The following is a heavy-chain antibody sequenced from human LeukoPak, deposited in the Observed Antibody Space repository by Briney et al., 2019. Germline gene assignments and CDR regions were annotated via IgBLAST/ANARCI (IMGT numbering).Heavy chain of an antibody. J-gene: IGHJ6*03. V-gene: IGHV1-18*01. CDR3: ARGQYYDFWSGYYRNNYYYYYMDV. CDR2: ISAYNGNP. CDR1: GYTFTNYG. Sequence: ASVKVSCKASGYTFTNYGISWVRQAPGQGLEWMGWISAYNGNPNYVQKLQGRVTMTTDTSTSTAYMELRSLRSDDTAVYYCARGQYYDFWSGYYRNNYYYYYMDVWGKGTTVTVSS. D-gene: IGHD3-3*01.